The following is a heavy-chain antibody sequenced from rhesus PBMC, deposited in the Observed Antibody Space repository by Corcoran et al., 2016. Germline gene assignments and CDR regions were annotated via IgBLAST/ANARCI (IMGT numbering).Heavy chain of an antibody. Sequence: QVQLQESGPGLVKPSETLSLTCAVSGYSISSGYYWNWFRHPPGKGLGWIGSIYGSGGSNYLNPSLKSRVTLSVDTSKNQFSLKLSSVTAADTAVYYCARSAYGSNYLNRFDVWGPGVLVTVSS. CDR1: GYSISSGYY. D-gene: IGHD4-29*01. CDR3: ARSAYGSNYLNRFDV. CDR2: IYGSGGSN. V-gene: IGHV4S14*01. J-gene: IGHJ5-1*01.